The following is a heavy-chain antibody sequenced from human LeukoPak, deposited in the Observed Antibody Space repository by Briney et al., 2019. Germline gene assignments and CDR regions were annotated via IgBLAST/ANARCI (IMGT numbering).Heavy chain of an antibody. Sequence: GASVKVSCKTSAYSFTNYGITWVRQAPGEGLEWMGGIIPIFGTANYAQKFQGRVTITADKSTSTAYMELSSLRSEDTAVYYCAGAFWSGYYRPYYYYYMDVWGKGTTVTVSS. V-gene: IGHV1-69*06. CDR2: IIPIFGTA. J-gene: IGHJ6*03. D-gene: IGHD3-3*01. CDR1: AYSFTNYG. CDR3: AGAFWSGYYRPYYYYYMDV.